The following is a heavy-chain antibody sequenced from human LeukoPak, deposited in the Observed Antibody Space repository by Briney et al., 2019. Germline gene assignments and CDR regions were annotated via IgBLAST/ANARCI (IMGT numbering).Heavy chain of an antibody. CDR1: GFVFSDYY. D-gene: IGHD3-16*01. J-gene: IGHJ4*02. Sequence: GGSLRLSCAASGFVFSDYYMEWVRQAPGKGLEWVGCIRNKANSHTTEYAASVKGRFTFSRDDSKNSLYLQMNSLEIEDTAIYYCARARTGSIRFFDYWGQGTLVTVSS. CDR3: ARARTGSIRFFDY. CDR2: IRNKANSHTT. V-gene: IGHV3-72*01.